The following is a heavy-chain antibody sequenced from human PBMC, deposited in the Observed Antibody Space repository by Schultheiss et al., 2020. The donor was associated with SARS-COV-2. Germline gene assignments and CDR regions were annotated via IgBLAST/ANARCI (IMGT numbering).Heavy chain of an antibody. CDR3: ARGSWDDAFDI. Sequence: ASVKVSCKASGGTFSSYGISWVRQATGQGLEWMGWISAYNGNTNYAQKLQGRVTMTTDTSTSTAYMELRSLRYDDTAVYYCARGSWDDAFDIWGQGTMVTVSS. CDR1: GGTFSSYG. D-gene: IGHD6-13*01. V-gene: IGHV1-18*01. CDR2: ISAYNGNT. J-gene: IGHJ3*02.